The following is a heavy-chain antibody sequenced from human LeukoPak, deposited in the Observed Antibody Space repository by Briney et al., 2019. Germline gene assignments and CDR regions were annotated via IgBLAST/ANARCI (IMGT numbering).Heavy chain of an antibody. V-gene: IGHV3-48*01. D-gene: IGHD2/OR15-2a*01. CDR1: GFSVHTYD. Sequence: GGSLRLSCAASGFSVHTYDMHWVRQAPGEGPEWIAYFGISGIIYYADSVRGRFTISRDSAKNSLFLHMNSLRVDDTAIYYCAGYGFYPYWGQGTPVIVSS. CDR2: FGISGII. J-gene: IGHJ4*02. CDR3: AGYGFYPY.